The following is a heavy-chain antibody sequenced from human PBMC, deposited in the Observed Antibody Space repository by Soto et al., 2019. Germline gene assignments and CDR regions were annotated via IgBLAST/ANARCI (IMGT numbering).Heavy chain of an antibody. V-gene: IGHV2-5*02. J-gene: IGHJ4*02. D-gene: IGHD3-16*01. Sequence: QITLNESGPTLVKPTQTLTLTCTFSGFSLSTRDVGVGWIRQPPGKALEWLGVIYWDDDKSYSPSLKSRLTIIKDTSKNQVVLRMTKMDPVDTATYYCAHCRGGVASFWGQGTLVTVSS. CDR2: IYWDDDK. CDR3: AHCRGGVASF. CDR1: GFSLSTRDVG.